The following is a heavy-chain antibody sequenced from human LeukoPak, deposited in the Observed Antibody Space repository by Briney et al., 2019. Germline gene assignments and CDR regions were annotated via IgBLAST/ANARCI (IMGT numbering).Heavy chain of an antibody. Sequence: GESLRLSCAASGFTFSMYSMNWVRQAPGKGLEWVSSISSSSSYIYYVDSVRGRFTISRDNAKNSLYLQMNSLRAEDTAVYYCARLFGGVTTFDYWGQGALVTVSS. D-gene: IGHD2-8*02. CDR3: ARLFGGVTTFDY. CDR1: GFTFSMYS. CDR2: ISSSSSYI. J-gene: IGHJ4*02. V-gene: IGHV3-21*01.